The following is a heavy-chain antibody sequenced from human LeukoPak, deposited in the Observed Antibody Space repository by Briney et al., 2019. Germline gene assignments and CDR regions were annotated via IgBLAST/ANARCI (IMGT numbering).Heavy chain of an antibody. Sequence: PSETLSLTCTVSGGSISSGGYYWSWIRQHPGKGLEWIGYIYYSGSTYYNPSLKSRVTISVYTSKNQFSLKLSSVTAADTAVYYCASRDGYNYVSAFDIWGQGTMVTVSS. V-gene: IGHV4-31*03. CDR3: ASRDGYNYVSAFDI. CDR2: IYYSGST. D-gene: IGHD5-24*01. CDR1: GGSISSGGYY. J-gene: IGHJ3*02.